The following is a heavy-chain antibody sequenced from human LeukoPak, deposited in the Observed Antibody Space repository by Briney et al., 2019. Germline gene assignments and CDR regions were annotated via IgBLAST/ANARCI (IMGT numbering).Heavy chain of an antibody. J-gene: IGHJ4*02. CDR1: GGSFSGYY. V-gene: IGHV4-34*01. CDR3: ARGDILTGPLVFDY. D-gene: IGHD3-9*01. CDR2: INHSGST. Sequence: PSETLSLTCAVYGGSFSGYYWSWIRQPPGKGLEWIGEINHSGSTNYNPSLKSRVTISVDTSKNQFSLKLSPVTAADTAVYYCARGDILTGPLVFDYWGQGTLVTVSS.